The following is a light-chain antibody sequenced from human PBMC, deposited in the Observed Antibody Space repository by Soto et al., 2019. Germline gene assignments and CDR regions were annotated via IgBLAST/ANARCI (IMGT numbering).Light chain of an antibody. CDR2: GAS. CDR3: QQYNYRPPA. J-gene: IGKJ5*01. V-gene: IGKV3-15*01. CDR1: QSVSGN. Sequence: EIVVRQSPATLSVSPGERAALSCRASQSVSGNLAWYQQTPGQAPRLLIYGASTRATGIPARFSGSGFGTEFTLTISSLKSEDFAVYYCQQYNYRPPAFGQGTRLEIK.